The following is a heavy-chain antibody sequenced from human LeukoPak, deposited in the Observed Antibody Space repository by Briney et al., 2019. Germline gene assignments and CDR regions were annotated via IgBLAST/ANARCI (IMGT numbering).Heavy chain of an antibody. Sequence: GASVKVSCKAPGGTFSSYAISWVRQAPGQGLEWMGRIIPIFGTANYAQKFQGRVTITTDESTSTAYMELSSLRSEDTAVYYCARDLGIAVAGPLDYWGQGTLVTVSS. J-gene: IGHJ4*02. CDR3: ARDLGIAVAGPLDY. D-gene: IGHD6-19*01. V-gene: IGHV1-69*05. CDR1: GGTFSSYA. CDR2: IIPIFGTA.